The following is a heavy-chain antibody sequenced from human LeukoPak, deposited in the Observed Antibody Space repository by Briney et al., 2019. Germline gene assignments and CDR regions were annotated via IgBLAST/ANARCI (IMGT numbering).Heavy chain of an antibody. V-gene: IGHV3-15*01. D-gene: IGHD2-15*01. Sequence: GGSLRLSWAASGFTFSNAWMSWVRQAPGKGLEWVGRIKSKTDGGTTDYAAPVKGRYTISRDDSKNTLYLQMNSLKTEDTAVYYCTTVYCSGGSCYEYYYYGMDVWGQGTTVTVSS. CDR1: GFTFSNAW. CDR3: TTVYCSGGSCYEYYYYGMDV. J-gene: IGHJ6*02. CDR2: IKSKTDGGTT.